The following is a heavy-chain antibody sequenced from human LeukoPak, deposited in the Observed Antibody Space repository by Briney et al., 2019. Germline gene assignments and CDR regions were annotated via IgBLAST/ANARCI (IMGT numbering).Heavy chain of an antibody. Sequence: PSETLSLTCTVSGGSISGSIYYWGWIRQPPGKGLEWIGSISYTGNTYYNPSLKSRVTISVDTSKNQFSLKLSSVTAADTAVYYCARRPQGGSGWTFDYWGQGTLVTVSS. D-gene: IGHD6-19*01. J-gene: IGHJ4*02. V-gene: IGHV4-39*01. CDR3: ARRPQGGSGWTFDY. CDR2: ISYTGNT. CDR1: GGSISGSIYY.